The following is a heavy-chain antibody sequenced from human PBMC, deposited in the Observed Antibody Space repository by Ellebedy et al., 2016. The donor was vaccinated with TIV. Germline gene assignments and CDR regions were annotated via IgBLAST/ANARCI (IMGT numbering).Heavy chain of an antibody. CDR2: INWNGGST. J-gene: IGHJ3*02. Sequence: LSLTCAASGFTFDDYGMSWVRQAPGKGLEWVSGINWNGGSTGYADSVKGRFTISRDNAKNSLYLQMNSLRAEDTSLYYCARDRSVVMASDAFDIWGQGTMVTVSS. V-gene: IGHV3-20*04. D-gene: IGHD4-23*01. CDR1: GFTFDDYG. CDR3: ARDRSVVMASDAFDI.